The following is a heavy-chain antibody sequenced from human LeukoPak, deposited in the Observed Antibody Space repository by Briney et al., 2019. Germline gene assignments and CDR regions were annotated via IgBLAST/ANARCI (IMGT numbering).Heavy chain of an antibody. V-gene: IGHV5-51*01. CDR1: GFSFTSYW. Sequence: GESLKISCKGSGFSFTSYWNGWVRQMPGKGLEWMGIIYPGDSDTRYSPSFQGQVTTSADKSISTAYLQWSSLKASDTAMYYCARLYLESSGHSDYWGQGTLVTVSS. CDR2: IYPGDSDT. D-gene: IGHD3-22*01. J-gene: IGHJ4*02. CDR3: ARLYLESSGHSDY.